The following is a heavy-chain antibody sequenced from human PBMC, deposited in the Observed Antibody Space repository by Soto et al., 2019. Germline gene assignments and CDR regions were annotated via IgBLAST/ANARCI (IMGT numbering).Heavy chain of an antibody. Sequence: GGSLRLSCAASGFTFSHAWMSWVRQAPGKGLEWVGRIKSKADGETKDYGAPVRGRFTISRDDSKDTLYLQMNSLRIEDTAVYHCCVVKRRDQYSTSGYWFDPWGPGTLVTVSS. V-gene: IGHV3-15*01. CDR1: GFTFSHAW. D-gene: IGHD2-15*01. CDR3: CVVKRRDQYSTSGYWFDP. J-gene: IGHJ5*02. CDR2: IKSKADGETK.